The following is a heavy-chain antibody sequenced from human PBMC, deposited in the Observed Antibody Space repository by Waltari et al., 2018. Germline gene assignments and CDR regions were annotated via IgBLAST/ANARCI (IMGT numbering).Heavy chain of an antibody. D-gene: IGHD3-9*01. J-gene: IGHJ4*02. CDR3: AREKDILTGYYRTPYYFDY. Sequence: QVQLVQSGAGVKKPGSSVQVSCKASGGTFSGYALIWVLQAPGPWLEWMGRIIPIFGTANYAQKFQGRVTITADKSTSTAYMELSSLRSEDTAVYYCAREKDILTGYYRTPYYFDYWGQGTLVTVSS. CDR1: GGTFSGYA. CDR2: IIPIFGTA. V-gene: IGHV1-69*13.